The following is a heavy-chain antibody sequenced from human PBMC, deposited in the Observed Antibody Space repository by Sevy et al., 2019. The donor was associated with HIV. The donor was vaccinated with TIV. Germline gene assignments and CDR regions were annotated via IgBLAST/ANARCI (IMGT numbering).Heavy chain of an antibody. CDR3: ARDGRGISAFDI. CDR2: ISGNGENR. Sequence: GGSLRLSCAASEFTFSSHAVSWVRQAPGKGLEWVSAISGNGENRHYADSVRGRFTISSDNFKNTLYLQMNSLRAEDTALYYCARDGRGISAFDIWGQGTMVTVSS. D-gene: IGHD3-3*02. V-gene: IGHV3-23*01. CDR1: EFTFSSHA. J-gene: IGHJ3*02.